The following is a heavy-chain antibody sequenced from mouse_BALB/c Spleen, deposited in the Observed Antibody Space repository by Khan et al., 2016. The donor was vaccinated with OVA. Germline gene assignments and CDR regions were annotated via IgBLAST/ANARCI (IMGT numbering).Heavy chain of an antibody. D-gene: IGHD2-13*01. CDR3: AGDSSFDY. CDR2: ISSGSSSI. Sequence: EVELVESGGGLVQPGGSRKLSCAASGFTFSRFGMHWVRQAPEKGLEWVAYISSGSSSIYYADTVKGRFTISRDNPKNTLFLQMTSLRSEDTAMYYCAGDSSFDYWGQGTTLTVSS. CDR1: GFTFSRFG. V-gene: IGHV5-17*02. J-gene: IGHJ2*01.